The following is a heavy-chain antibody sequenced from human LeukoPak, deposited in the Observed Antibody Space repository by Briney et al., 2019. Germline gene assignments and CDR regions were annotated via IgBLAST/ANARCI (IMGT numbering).Heavy chain of an antibody. CDR1: GFTFSSYS. Sequence: GGSLRLSCAASGFTFSSYSMNWVRQAPGKGLEWVSSISSSSSYIYYADSVKGRFTISRDNAKNSLYLQMNSLRAEDTAVYYCARDDIDFDWLFDSWAREPLVPVPS. V-gene: IGHV3-21*01. CDR2: ISSSSSYI. J-gene: IGHJ4*02. CDR3: ARDDIDFDWLFDS. D-gene: IGHD3-9*01.